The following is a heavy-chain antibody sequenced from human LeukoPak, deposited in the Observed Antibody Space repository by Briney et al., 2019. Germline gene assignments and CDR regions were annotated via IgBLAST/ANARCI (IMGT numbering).Heavy chain of an antibody. CDR3: ARDRPRLRGYSYGYYYYMDV. CDR2: IYYSGST. D-gene: IGHD5-18*01. J-gene: IGHJ6*03. Sequence: SETLSLTCTVSGYSISTGYYWDWIRQPPGKGLEWIGSIYYSGSTYYNPSLKSRVTISVDTSKNQFSLKLSSVTAADTAVYYCARDRPRLRGYSYGYYYYMDVWGKGTTVTVSS. CDR1: GYSISTGYY. V-gene: IGHV4-38-2*02.